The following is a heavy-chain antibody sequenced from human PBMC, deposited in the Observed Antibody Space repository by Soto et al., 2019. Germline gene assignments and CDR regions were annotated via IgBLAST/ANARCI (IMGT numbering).Heavy chain of an antibody. CDR2: TYYRSKWYS. D-gene: IGHD6-19*01. J-gene: IGHJ4*02. Sequence: SHTLSLTCAISGYSVSSNSAALNWIRQSPSRGLEWLGRTYYRSKWYSDYAVSVKSRITINPDTSKNQFSLQLNSVTPEDTALYYCARYTSGWFLDYWGQGTLVTVSS. CDR1: GYSVSSNSAA. V-gene: IGHV6-1*01. CDR3: ARYTSGWFLDY.